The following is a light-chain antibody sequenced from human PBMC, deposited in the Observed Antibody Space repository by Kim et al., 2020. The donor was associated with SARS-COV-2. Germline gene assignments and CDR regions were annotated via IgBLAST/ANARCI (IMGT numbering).Light chain of an antibody. J-gene: IGKJ1*01. CDR3: QQYNDWPWT. CDR2: HAS. CDR1: QSVNTN. V-gene: IGKV3-15*01. Sequence: VAPGERATLSCRASQSVNTNLARYQQKPGQAPRLLIFHASIRDTGIPARFTSSGSGTDFILTISSLQSEDSAVYYCQQYNDWPWTLGQGTKVDIK.